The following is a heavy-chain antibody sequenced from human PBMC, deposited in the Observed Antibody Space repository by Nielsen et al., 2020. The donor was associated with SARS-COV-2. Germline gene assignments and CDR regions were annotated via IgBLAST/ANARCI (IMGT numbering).Heavy chain of an antibody. CDR2: FNPSSGGT. D-gene: IGHD6-19*01. Sequence: ASVKVSCKVSGYTLTELSMHWVRQAPGQGLEWMGWFNPSSGGTKYAQKFQGRVTTTRDMSVNTAYMELSGLTSDDTAVYYCARGAQQWLADYWGQGTLVTVSS. CDR1: GYTLTELS. J-gene: IGHJ4*02. CDR3: ARGAQQWLADY. V-gene: IGHV1-2*02.